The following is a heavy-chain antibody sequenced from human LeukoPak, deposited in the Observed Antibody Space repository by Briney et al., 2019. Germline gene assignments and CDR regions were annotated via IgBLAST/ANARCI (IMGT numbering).Heavy chain of an antibody. D-gene: IGHD3-10*01. CDR1: GGSISSYY. CDR2: IYYSGST. CDR3: ARDRGSSHPYYGMDV. Sequence: KASETLSLTCTVSGGSISSYYWSWIRQPPGKGLEWIGYIYYSGSTNYNPSLKSRVTISVDTSKNQFSLKLSSVTAADTAVYYCARDRGSSHPYYGMDVWGQGTTVTVSS. V-gene: IGHV4-59*01. J-gene: IGHJ6*02.